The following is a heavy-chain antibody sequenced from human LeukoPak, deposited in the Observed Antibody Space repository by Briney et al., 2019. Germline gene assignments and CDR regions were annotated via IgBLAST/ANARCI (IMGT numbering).Heavy chain of an antibody. D-gene: IGHD3-10*01. CDR1: VGSFRGYY. CDR2: INQSGCT. Sequence: PAYTLSLTHAVYVGSFRGYYWRWIRQPPAKGREGMGEINQSGCTNYNPSLKSRVTISVDTSKNQFPLKLSSVTAADTAVYYCARHPGVLLWFGELFHTYFDYWGQGTLVTVSS. CDR3: ARHPGVLLWFGELFHTYFDY. V-gene: IGHV4-34*01. J-gene: IGHJ4*02.